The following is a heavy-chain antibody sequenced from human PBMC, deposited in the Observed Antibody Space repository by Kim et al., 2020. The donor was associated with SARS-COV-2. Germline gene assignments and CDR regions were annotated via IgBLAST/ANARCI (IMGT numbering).Heavy chain of an antibody. Sequence: DTRYSPSFQGQVTISADKSISTAYLHGSRLKASDTAMYYCARPISGDAFDIWGQGTMVTVSS. CDR2: DT. D-gene: IGHD1-26*01. J-gene: IGHJ3*02. V-gene: IGHV5-51*01. CDR3: ARPISGDAFDI.